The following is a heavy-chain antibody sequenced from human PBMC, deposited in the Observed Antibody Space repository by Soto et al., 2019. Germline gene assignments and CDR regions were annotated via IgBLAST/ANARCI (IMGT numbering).Heavy chain of an antibody. CDR3: AKGTGYYYGEFDY. Sequence: GGSLRLSCAASGFTFSSYAMSWVRQAPGKGLEWVSGISWNSGSIGYADSVKGRFTISRDNAKNSLYLQMNSLRAEDTALYYCAKGTGYYYGEFDYWGQGTLVTVSS. V-gene: IGHV3-9*01. D-gene: IGHD3-9*01. CDR1: GFTFSSYA. J-gene: IGHJ4*02. CDR2: ISWNSGSI.